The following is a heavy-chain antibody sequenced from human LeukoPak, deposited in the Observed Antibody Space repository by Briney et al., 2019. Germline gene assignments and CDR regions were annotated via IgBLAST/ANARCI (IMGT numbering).Heavy chain of an antibody. J-gene: IGHJ6*03. CDR2: IRYDGSNK. CDR1: GFTFSSYG. CDR3: AKGTTYYYYYMDV. D-gene: IGHD1-14*01. Sequence: GGSLRLSCAASGFTFSSYGMHWVRQAPGEGLEWVAFIRYDGSNKYYADSVKGRFTISRDNSKNTLYLQMNSLRAEDTAVYYCAKGTTYYYYYMDVWGKGTTVTVSS. V-gene: IGHV3-30*02.